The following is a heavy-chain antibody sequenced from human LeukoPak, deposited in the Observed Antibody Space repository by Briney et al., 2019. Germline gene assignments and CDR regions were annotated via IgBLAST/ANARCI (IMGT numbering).Heavy chain of an antibody. Sequence: GGSLRLSCAASGFTFSSYGMHWVRQAPGKGLEWVAVISYDGSNKYYADSVKGRFTISRDNSKNTLYLQMNSLRAEDTAVYYCAKGSRNGIAARLWMGWGQGTLVTVSS. V-gene: IGHV3-30*18. J-gene: IGHJ4*02. CDR3: AKGSRNGIAARLWMG. CDR2: ISYDGSNK. D-gene: IGHD6-6*01. CDR1: GFTFSSYG.